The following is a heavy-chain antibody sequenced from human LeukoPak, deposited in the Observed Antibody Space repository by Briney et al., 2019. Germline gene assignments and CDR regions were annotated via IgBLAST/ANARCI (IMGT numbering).Heavy chain of an antibody. CDR3: ARLSTSLGIAAAEEVDY. D-gene: IGHD6-13*01. CDR2: ISYDGSNK. CDR1: GFTFSSYA. J-gene: IGHJ4*02. Sequence: PGRSLRLSCAASGFTFSSYAMHWVRQAPGKGLEWVAVISYDGSNKYYADSVKGRFTISRDNSKNTLYLQMNRLRAEDTAVYYCARLSTSLGIAAAEEVDYWGQGTLVTVSS. V-gene: IGHV3-30-3*01.